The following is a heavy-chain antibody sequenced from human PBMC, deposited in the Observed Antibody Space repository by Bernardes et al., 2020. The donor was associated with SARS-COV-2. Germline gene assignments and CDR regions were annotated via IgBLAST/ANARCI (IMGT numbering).Heavy chain of an antibody. CDR1: GYTFTSYD. Sequence: ASVKVSCKASGYTFTSYDINWVRQATGQGLEWMGWMNPNSGNTGYAQKFQGRVTMTRNTSISTAYMELSSLRSEDTAVYYCARGGVGFWSGYYSSNNWFDPWGQGTLVTVSS. V-gene: IGHV1-8*01. CDR3: ARGGVGFWSGYYSSNNWFDP. J-gene: IGHJ5*02. CDR2: MNPNSGNT. D-gene: IGHD3-3*01.